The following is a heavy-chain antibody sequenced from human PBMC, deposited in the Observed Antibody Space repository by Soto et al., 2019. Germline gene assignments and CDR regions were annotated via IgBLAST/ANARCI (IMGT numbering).Heavy chain of an antibody. V-gene: IGHV3-53*01. CDR2: IYDGGSM. D-gene: IGHD1-26*01. CDR3: AGKWELDF. CDR1: GFNVNSNY. Sequence: GGSLRLSCAASGFNVNSNYINWVRQAPGKGLEWVSVIYDGGSMYYADSVKGRFTISRDNSKNTVYLQMNSLRAEDTAMYYCAGKWELDFWGQGTPVTVSS. J-gene: IGHJ4*02.